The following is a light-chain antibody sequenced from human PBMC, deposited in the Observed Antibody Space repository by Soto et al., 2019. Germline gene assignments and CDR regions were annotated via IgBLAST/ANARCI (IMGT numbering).Light chain of an antibody. CDR2: DTS. CDR3: QQRSSWPLT. Sequence: IVLTHASVTLSLSAAERLTLSCGASQSVNTYLTWHQQKPGQAPRLLIYDTSNRATGIPPRFNGSGSERDFTLTISSLEPEDSAVYYCQQRSSWPLTFGGGTKVDIK. J-gene: IGKJ4*01. CDR1: QSVNTY. V-gene: IGKV3-11*02.